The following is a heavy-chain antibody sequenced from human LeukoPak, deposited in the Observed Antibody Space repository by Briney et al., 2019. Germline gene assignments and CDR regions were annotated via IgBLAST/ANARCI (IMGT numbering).Heavy chain of an antibody. J-gene: IGHJ6*03. CDR1: GYTFTSYG. CDR3: ARRYYGSGSFYMDV. D-gene: IGHD3-10*01. V-gene: IGHV1-18*01. CDR2: ISAYNGNT. Sequence: GASVKVSCKASGYTFTSYGISWVRQAPGQGLEWMGWISAYNGNTNYAQKLQGRVTMTTDTSTSTAYMELRSLRSDDTAVYYCARRYYGSGSFYMDVWGKGTTVTVSS.